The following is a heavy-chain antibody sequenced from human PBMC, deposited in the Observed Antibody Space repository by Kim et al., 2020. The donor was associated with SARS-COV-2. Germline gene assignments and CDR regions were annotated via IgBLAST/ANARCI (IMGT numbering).Heavy chain of an antibody. J-gene: IGHJ4*02. CDR2: ISYDGSNK. Sequence: GGSLRLSCAASGFTFSSYGMHWVRQAPGKGLEWVAVISYDGSNKYYADSVKGRFTISRDNSKNTLYLQMNSLRAEDTAVYYCAKGDSSSSAVGYWGQGTLVTVSS. V-gene: IGHV3-30*18. CDR1: GFTFSSYG. CDR3: AKGDSSSSAVGY. D-gene: IGHD6-6*01.